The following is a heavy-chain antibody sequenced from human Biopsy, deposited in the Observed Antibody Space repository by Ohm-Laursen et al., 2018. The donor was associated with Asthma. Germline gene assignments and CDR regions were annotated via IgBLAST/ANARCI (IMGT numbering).Heavy chain of an antibody. J-gene: IGHJ5*02. CDR2: IHNSGNT. CDR1: GGSISSDY. Sequence: TLSLTCTVSGGSISSDYWSWLRQSPGKGLKWIGYIHNSGNTNYNPSLKSRVTISLDTSKNHFSLRLSFVTAADTAVYFCARGQGRGIQLWSLDPWGQGILVTVSS. CDR3: ARGQGRGIQLWSLDP. D-gene: IGHD5-18*01. V-gene: IGHV4-59*01.